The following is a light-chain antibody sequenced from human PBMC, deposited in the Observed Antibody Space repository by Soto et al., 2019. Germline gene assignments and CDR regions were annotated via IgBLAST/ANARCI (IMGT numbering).Light chain of an antibody. V-gene: IGKV1-12*01. Sequence: SQTTQSPSYLAASVGDIFTSICRASQSISSYLNWYQQKPGKAPDLLIYAASSLQTGVPSRFSGSGSGTDFTLTISSLQPEDCAIYFCQQANIFPITFGQGTRLEIK. CDR3: QQANIFPIT. J-gene: IGKJ5*01. CDR2: AAS. CDR1: QSISSY.